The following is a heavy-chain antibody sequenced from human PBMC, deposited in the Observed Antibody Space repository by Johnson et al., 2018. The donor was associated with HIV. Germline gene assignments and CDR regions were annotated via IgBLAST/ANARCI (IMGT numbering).Heavy chain of an antibody. CDR2: IGTAGHT. D-gene: IGHD4-23*01. CDR1: GFTFSSYD. CDR3: AKDPPLATVVTPAL. Sequence: VHLVESGGGLVQPGGSLRLSCAASGFTFSSYDMHWVRQATGKGLEWVSAIGTAGHTYYPGSVKGRFTISRENAKNSLYLQMNSLRAEDTAVYSCAKDPPLATVVTPALWGQGTMVTVSS. J-gene: IGHJ3*01. V-gene: IGHV3-13*01.